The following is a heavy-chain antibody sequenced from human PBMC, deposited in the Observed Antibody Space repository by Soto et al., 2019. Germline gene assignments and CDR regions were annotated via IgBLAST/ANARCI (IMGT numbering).Heavy chain of an antibody. CDR1: GYTFTSYA. V-gene: IGHV1-3*01. CDR3: ARVSRFAALDAFDI. Sequence: GASVKVSCTASGYTFTSYAMHWVRQAPGQRLEWMGWINAGNGNTKYSQKFQGRVTITRDTSASTAYMELSSLRSEDTAVYYCARVSRFAALDAFDIWGQGTMVTVSS. D-gene: IGHD3-3*01. J-gene: IGHJ3*02. CDR2: INAGNGNT.